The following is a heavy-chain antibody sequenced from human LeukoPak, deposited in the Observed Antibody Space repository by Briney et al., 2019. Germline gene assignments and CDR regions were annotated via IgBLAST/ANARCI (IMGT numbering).Heavy chain of an antibody. CDR1: GFTFRNYW. CDR3: ASEVRGVIIRNPRFVY. J-gene: IGHJ4*02. D-gene: IGHD3-10*01. V-gene: IGHV3-7*01. CDR2: IKQDGREK. Sequence: GGSLRLSCAASGFTFRNYWMSWVRQAPGKGLEWVANIKQDGREKYYVDSVKGRFTISRDNDKNSLYLQMNSLRAEDTAVYYCASEVRGVIIRNPRFVYWGQGTLVTVSS.